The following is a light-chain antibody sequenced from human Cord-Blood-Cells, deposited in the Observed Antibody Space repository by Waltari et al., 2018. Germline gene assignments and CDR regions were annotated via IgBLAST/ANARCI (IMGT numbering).Light chain of an antibody. V-gene: IGLV2-23*03. CDR1: SSDVGSYNI. J-gene: IGLJ2*01. CDR3: CSYAGSSTFEV. CDR2: EGS. Sequence: QSALTQPASVSGSPGQSITISCTGTSSDVGSYNIVSWYQQHPGKAPKLVIYEGSKRPSGVSNRFSGSKSGNTASLTISGLQAEDEADYYCCSYAGSSTFEVFGGGTKLTVL.